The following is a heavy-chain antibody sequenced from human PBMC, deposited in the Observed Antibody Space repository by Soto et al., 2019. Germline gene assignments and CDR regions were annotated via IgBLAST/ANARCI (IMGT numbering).Heavy chain of an antibody. CDR2: ISSSSSYT. J-gene: IGHJ4*02. D-gene: IGHD6-19*01. CDR1: GFTFSDYY. CDR3: ARIMSSPGGVAGLLEY. Sequence: SLRLSCAASGFTFSDYYMSWIRQAPGKGLEWVSYISSSSSYTNYADSVKGRFTISRDNAKNSLYLQMNSLRAEDTAVYYCARIMSSPGGVAGLLEYWGQGALVTVSS. V-gene: IGHV3-11*06.